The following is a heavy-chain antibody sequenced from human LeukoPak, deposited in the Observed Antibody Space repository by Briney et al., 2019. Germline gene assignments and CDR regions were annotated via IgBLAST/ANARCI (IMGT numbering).Heavy chain of an antibody. CDR2: ISNSGNTI. CDR3: ARRSRGTGSWYYFDY. Sequence: GGSLRLSCAASGFTFSSYEMNWVRQAPGKGLEWVSYISNSGNTIYYADSVKGRFTISRENAKNSLYQQMNSLRAEDTAVYYCARRSRGTGSWYYFDYWGQGTLVTVSS. J-gene: IGHJ4*02. CDR1: GFTFSSYE. D-gene: IGHD3-10*01. V-gene: IGHV3-48*03.